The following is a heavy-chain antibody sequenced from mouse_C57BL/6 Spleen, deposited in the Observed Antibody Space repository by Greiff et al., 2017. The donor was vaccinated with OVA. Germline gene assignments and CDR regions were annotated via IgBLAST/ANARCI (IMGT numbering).Heavy chain of an antibody. CDR2: IHPNSGST. V-gene: IGHV1-64*01. CDR3: AREDLTTVVEGDWYFDV. D-gene: IGHD1-1*01. J-gene: IGHJ1*03. Sequence: QVQLQQPGAELVKPGASVKLSCKASGYTFTSYWMHWVKQRPGQGLEWIGMIHPNSGSTNYNEKFKSKATLTVDKSSSPAYMQLSSLTSEDSAVYYCAREDLTTVVEGDWYFDVWGTGTTVTVSS. CDR1: GYTFTSYW.